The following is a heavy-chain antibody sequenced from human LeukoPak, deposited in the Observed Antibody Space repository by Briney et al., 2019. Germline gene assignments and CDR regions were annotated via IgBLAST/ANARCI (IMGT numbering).Heavy chain of an antibody. Sequence: VSVKVPCKASGYTFTSYYMHWVRQAPGQGLERMGIINPSGGSTSYAQKLQGRVTMTRDTSTSTVYMELSSLRSEDTAVYYCARCLRIGHNWGSGYWGQGTLVTVSS. CDR1: GYTFTSYY. CDR3: ARCLRIGHNWGSGY. CDR2: INPSGGST. D-gene: IGHD7-27*01. J-gene: IGHJ4*02. V-gene: IGHV1-46*01.